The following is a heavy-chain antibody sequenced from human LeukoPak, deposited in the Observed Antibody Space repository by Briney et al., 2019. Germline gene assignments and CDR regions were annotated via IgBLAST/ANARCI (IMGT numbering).Heavy chain of an antibody. D-gene: IGHD3-16*01. CDR2: ISSSSSYI. J-gene: IGHJ6*02. CDR1: GFTFSSYS. Sequence: GGSLRLSCAASGFTFSSYSMNWVRQAPGKGLEWVSSISSSSSYIYYADSVEGRFTISRDNAKNSLYLQMNSLRAEDTAVYYCARDGGYYYYYGMDVWGQGTTVTVSS. V-gene: IGHV3-21*01. CDR3: ARDGGYYYYYGMDV.